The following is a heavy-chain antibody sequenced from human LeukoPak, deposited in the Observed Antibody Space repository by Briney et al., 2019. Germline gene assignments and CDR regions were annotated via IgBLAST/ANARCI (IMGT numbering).Heavy chain of an antibody. D-gene: IGHD1-26*01. CDR1: GFTFSDYY. V-gene: IGHV3-66*01. CDR3: ARGGARATGY. J-gene: IGHJ4*02. Sequence: GGSLRLSCAAPGFTFSDYYMSWIRQAPGKGLEWVSVIYSGGVTYYADSVKGRFTMSRDTSKNMVYLQANSLRAEDTAVYYCARGGARATGYWGQGTLVTVSS. CDR2: IYSGGVT.